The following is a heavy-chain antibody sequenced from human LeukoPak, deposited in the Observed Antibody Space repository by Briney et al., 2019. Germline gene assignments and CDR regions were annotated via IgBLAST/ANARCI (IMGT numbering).Heavy chain of an antibody. V-gene: IGHV4-34*01. D-gene: IGHD4-17*01. CDR2: INHSGST. CDR1: GGSISGYY. Sequence: PSETLSLTCTVSGGSISGYYWSWIRQPPGKGLEWIGEINHSGSTNYNPSLKSRVTISVDTSKNQFSLKLSSVTAADTAVYYCARLLYGDLLDAFDIWGQGTMVTVSS. CDR3: ARLLYGDLLDAFDI. J-gene: IGHJ3*02.